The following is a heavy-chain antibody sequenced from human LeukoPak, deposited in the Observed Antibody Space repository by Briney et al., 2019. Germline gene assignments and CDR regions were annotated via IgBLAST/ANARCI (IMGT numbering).Heavy chain of an antibody. CDR2: IIPIFGTA. CDR1: GGTFSSYA. J-gene: IGHJ4*02. D-gene: IGHD6-13*01. V-gene: IGHV1-69*01. Sequence: GASVKVSCLASGGTFSSYAISWVRPAPGQGLAWMGGIIPIFGTANNAQKLQGRVTITAVESPSTAYMELSSLRSEDTAVYYCGIAAASEDFDYWGQGTLVTVSS. CDR3: GIAAASEDFDY.